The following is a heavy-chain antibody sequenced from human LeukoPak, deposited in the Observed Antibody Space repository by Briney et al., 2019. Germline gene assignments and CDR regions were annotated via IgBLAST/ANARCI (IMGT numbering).Heavy chain of an antibody. Sequence: ASVNVSCKASGYSFTVYFLYWVRQAPGQGLEWMGRINPEAGDTNYAQTCQGRITRTRDTSISTAYMELSSLKSDDTAVYYCARLSAATRHWLAASDIWGQGTVVTVSS. V-gene: IGHV1-2*06. CDR2: INPEAGDT. J-gene: IGHJ3*02. CDR1: GYSFTVYF. D-gene: IGHD6-19*01. CDR3: ARLSAATRHWLAASDI.